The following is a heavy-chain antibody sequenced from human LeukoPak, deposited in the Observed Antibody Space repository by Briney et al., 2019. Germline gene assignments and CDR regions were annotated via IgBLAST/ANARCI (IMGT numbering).Heavy chain of an antibody. CDR2: IIPIFGTA. CDR1: GGTFSSYA. V-gene: IGHV1-69*01. J-gene: IGHJ6*02. CDR3: ARSAGTTDYYYGMDV. Sequence: ASVKASCKASGGTFSSYAISWVRQAPGQGLEWMGGIIPIFGTANYAQKFQGRVTITADESTSTAYMELSSLRSEDTAVYYCARSAGTTDYYYGMDVWGQGTTVTVSS. D-gene: IGHD1-7*01.